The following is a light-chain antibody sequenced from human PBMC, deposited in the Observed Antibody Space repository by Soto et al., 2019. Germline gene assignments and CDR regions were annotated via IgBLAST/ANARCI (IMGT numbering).Light chain of an antibody. V-gene: IGKV4-1*01. Sequence: DIVMTQSPDSLAVSPGERATFNCKSSQSLLFSTNNKNYLAWYQQKLGQPPKLLIYWASARDSGVPERFSGSGSETNFTLTISTVQAEDVAVYYCRQYFATPLTFGGGTKVDIK. CDR2: WAS. CDR3: RQYFATPLT. CDR1: QSLLFSTNNKNY. J-gene: IGKJ4*01.